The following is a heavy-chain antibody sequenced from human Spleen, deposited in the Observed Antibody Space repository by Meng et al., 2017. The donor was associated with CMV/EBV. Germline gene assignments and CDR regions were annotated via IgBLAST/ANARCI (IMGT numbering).Heavy chain of an antibody. CDR3: ARDKHSAVRSRGGTYNWFDP. Sequence: FSSYAINGLRQAAGKGLEWRGGIIPIFDTTNYAQKFRGRVTITTDESASTAYMELSSLRSDDTAVYFCARDKHSAVRSRGGTYNWFDPWGQGTLVTVSS. V-gene: IGHV1-69*05. D-gene: IGHD3-10*01. J-gene: IGHJ5*02. CDR1: FSSYA. CDR2: IIPIFDTT.